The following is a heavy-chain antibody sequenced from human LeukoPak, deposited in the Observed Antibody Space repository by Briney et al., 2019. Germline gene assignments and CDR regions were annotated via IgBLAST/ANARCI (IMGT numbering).Heavy chain of an antibody. Sequence: GGSLRLSCAASGFTFSSYAMSWVRQAPGKGLEWVSAISGSGGSTYYADSVKGRFTISRDNSKNTQYLQLNSLRAEDTAVYYCAKVRAITFGGVIGPFDPWGQGTLVTVSS. D-gene: IGHD3-16*02. J-gene: IGHJ5*02. CDR1: GFTFSSYA. V-gene: IGHV3-23*01. CDR2: ISGSGGST. CDR3: AKVRAITFGGVIGPFDP.